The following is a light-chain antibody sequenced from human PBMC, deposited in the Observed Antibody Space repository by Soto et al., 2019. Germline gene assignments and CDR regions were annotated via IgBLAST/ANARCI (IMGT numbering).Light chain of an antibody. Sequence: IQLTRSPYSLSTSVRDRVTVTCRASQGISSYLAWYQQKPGKAPKLLIYKASTLKSGVPSRFSGSGSGTEFTLTISSLQPEDVATYYCLQLNTYPWTFGQGTKA. CDR1: QGISSY. J-gene: IGKJ1*01. CDR2: KAS. V-gene: IGKV1-9*01. CDR3: LQLNTYPWT.